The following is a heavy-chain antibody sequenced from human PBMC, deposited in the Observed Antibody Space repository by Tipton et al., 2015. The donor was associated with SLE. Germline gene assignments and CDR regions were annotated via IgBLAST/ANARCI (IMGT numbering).Heavy chain of an antibody. CDR3: ARGRLWLHY. D-gene: IGHD5-18*01. Sequence: TLSLTCTVSRYSISGGYYWGWIRQPPGKGLEWIGCLHHSGRSYYSPSLKSRVSISLDTSKNQFSLRVSSVTAADTAVYYCARGRLWLHYRGQGTLVAVSA. CDR2: LHHSGRS. J-gene: IGHJ4*02. CDR1: RYSISGGYY. V-gene: IGHV4-38-2*02.